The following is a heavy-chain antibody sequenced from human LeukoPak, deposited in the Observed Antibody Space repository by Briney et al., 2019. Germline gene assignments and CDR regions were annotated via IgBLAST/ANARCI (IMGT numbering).Heavy chain of an antibody. CDR1: DGSISGYY. Sequence: PSETLSLTCSVSDGSISGYYWSWIRQPAGKGLEWLGRINSSGATKYNPSLESRITMSVDTSKNHFSLKLSFVTAADTAVYYCARVGSGYDYFDYWGQGAVVTVSS. D-gene: IGHD3-22*01. J-gene: IGHJ4*02. V-gene: IGHV4-4*07. CDR2: INSSGAT. CDR3: ARVGSGYDYFDY.